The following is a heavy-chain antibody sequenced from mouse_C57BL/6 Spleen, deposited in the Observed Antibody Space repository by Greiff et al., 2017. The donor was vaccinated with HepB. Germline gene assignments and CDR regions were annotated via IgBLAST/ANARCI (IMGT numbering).Heavy chain of an antibody. CDR1: GFTFSDYG. Sequence: EVKLMESGGGLVKPGGSLKLSCAASGFTFSDYGMHWVRQAPEKGLEWVAYISSGSSTIYYADTVKGRFTISRDNAKNTLFLQMTSLRSEDTAMYYCARQDYSNYLYAMDYWGQGTSVTVSS. V-gene: IGHV5-17*01. D-gene: IGHD2-5*01. CDR2: ISSGSSTI. J-gene: IGHJ4*01. CDR3: ARQDYSNYLYAMDY.